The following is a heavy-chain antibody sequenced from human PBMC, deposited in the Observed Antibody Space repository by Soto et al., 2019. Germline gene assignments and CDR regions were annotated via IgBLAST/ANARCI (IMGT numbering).Heavy chain of an antibody. D-gene: IGHD2-21*01. V-gene: IGHV3-23*01. CDR2: ISGNGGNA. CDR1: GFTFSSYA. J-gene: IGHJ6*02. CDR3: AKNRGEDYYYGMDV. Sequence: EVQLLESGGGLVQPGGSLRLSCAASGFTFSSYAMTWVRQAPGKGLAWVSSISGNGGNAYYADSVKGRFTISRDKSKNTLYLQMNSLRAEDTAVYYCAKNRGEDYYYGMDVWGQGTTVTVSS.